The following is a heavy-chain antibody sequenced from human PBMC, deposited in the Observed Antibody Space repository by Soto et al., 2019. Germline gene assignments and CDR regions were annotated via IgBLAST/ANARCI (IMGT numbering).Heavy chain of an antibody. J-gene: IGHJ6*02. V-gene: IGHV3-23*01. D-gene: IGHD3-22*01. CDR3: AKLEVRFGNAMDV. CDR1: GFTFRTYG. Sequence: GALRLSCAASGFTFRTYGMAWVRQAPGKGLEWVSAISADGGTTSYADSVRGRFTISRDISKNTLYLQMNSLRAEDTAVYYCAKLEVRFGNAMDVWGQGTTVTVSS. CDR2: ISADGGTT.